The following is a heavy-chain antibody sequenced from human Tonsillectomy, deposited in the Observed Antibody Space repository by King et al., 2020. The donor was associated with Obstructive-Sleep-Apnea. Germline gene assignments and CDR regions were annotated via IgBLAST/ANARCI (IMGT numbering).Heavy chain of an antibody. J-gene: IGHJ6*02. CDR1: GGSISSSSYY. V-gene: IGHV4-39*07. CDR3: ARDSWFGEEVDV. CDR2: IYYSGST. D-gene: IGHD3-10*01. Sequence: QLQESGPGLVKPSETLSLTCTVSGGSISSSSYYWGWVRQPPRKGLEWIVSIYYSGSTDYNPYLNSRVTISVDTSKNQFSLNLSSVTAADTAVYYCARDSWFGEEVDVWGQGTTVTVSS.